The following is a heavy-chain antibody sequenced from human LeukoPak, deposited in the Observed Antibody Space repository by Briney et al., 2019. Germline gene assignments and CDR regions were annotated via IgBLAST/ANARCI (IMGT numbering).Heavy chain of an antibody. D-gene: IGHD6-19*01. CDR2: ISYDGINK. CDR1: GFTFSTYG. J-gene: IGHJ4*02. Sequence: PGGSLRLSCAASGFTFSTYGMHWVRQAPGKALEWVAVISYDGINKYYADSVKGRFTISRDNSKNTLYLQMNSLRAEDTAVYYCAKDLEEQWLYYWGQGTLVTVSS. CDR3: AKDLEEQWLYY. V-gene: IGHV3-30*18.